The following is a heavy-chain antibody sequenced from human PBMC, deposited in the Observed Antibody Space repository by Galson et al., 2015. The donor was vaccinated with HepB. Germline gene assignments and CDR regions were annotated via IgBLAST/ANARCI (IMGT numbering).Heavy chain of an antibody. CDR1: GFTFINYY. Sequence: SLRLSCAASGFTFINYYMSWVRQAPGKGLEWVANIKQDGSEQDYVDSVKSRFTISRDNAKNSLYLEMNSLRAEDTAVYYCARDKQVGATYLDYWGQGTLVTVSS. V-gene: IGHV3-7*01. CDR2: IKQDGSEQ. CDR3: ARDKQVGATYLDY. J-gene: IGHJ4*02. D-gene: IGHD1-26*01.